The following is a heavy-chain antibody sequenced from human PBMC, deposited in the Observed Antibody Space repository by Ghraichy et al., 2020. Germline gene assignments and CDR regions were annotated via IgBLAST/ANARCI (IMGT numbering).Heavy chain of an antibody. CDR2: IRSKANSYAT. D-gene: IGHD6-19*01. CDR3: TRRSSTGYSSTGAAFDI. Sequence: GGSLRLSCAASGFTFSGSAMHWVRQASGKGLEWVGRIRSKANSYATAYAASVKGRFTISRDDSKNTAYLQMNSLKTEDTAVYYCTRRSSTGYSSTGAAFDIWGQGTMVTVSS. CDR1: GFTFSGSA. J-gene: IGHJ3*02. V-gene: IGHV3-73*01.